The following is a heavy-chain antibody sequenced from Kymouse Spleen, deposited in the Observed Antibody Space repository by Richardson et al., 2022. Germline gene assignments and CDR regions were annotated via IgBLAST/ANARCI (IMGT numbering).Heavy chain of an antibody. Sequence: QVQLQESGPGLVKPSETLSLTCTVSGGSVSSGSYYWSWIRQPPGKGLEWIGYIYYSGSTNYNPSLKSRVTISVDTSKNQFSLKLSSVTAADTAVYYCAREGYYDILTGPGGMDVWGQGTTVTVSS. J-gene: IGHJ6*02. CDR2: IYYSGST. V-gene: IGHV4-61*01. CDR3: AREGYYDILTGPGGMDV. CDR1: GGSVSSGSYY. D-gene: IGHD3-9*01.